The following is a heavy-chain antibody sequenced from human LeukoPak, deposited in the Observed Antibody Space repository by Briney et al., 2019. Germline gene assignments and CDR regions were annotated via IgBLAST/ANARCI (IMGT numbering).Heavy chain of an antibody. J-gene: IGHJ4*02. Sequence: LEASVKVSCTASGGTFSSYAISWVRQAPGQGLEWMGRIIPILGIANYAQKFQGRVTITADKSTSTAYMELSSLRSEDTAVYYCARAGVYDSAFDYWGQGTLVTVSS. D-gene: IGHD3-9*01. CDR1: GGTFSSYA. CDR3: ARAGVYDSAFDY. CDR2: IIPILGIA. V-gene: IGHV1-69*04.